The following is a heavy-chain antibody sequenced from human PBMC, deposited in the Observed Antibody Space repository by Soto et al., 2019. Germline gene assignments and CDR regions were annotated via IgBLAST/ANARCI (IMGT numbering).Heavy chain of an antibody. CDR2: ISGSGGST. CDR1: GFTFSSYA. J-gene: IGHJ6*03. V-gene: IGHV3-23*01. D-gene: IGHD6-13*01. CDR3: AKAPGIAAAGTSYNQLYYYYYMDV. Sequence: EVQLLESGGGLAQPGGSLRLSCAASGFTFSSYAMSWVRQAPGKGLEWVSAISGSGGSTYYADSVKGRFTISRDNSKNTLYLQMNSLRAEDTAVYYCAKAPGIAAAGTSYNQLYYYYYMDVWGKGTTVTVSS.